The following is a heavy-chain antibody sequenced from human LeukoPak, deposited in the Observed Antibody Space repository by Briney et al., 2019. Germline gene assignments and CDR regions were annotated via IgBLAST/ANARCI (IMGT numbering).Heavy chain of an antibody. Sequence: SVKVSCKASGGTFSSYAISWARQAPGQGLEWMGRIIPILGIANYAQKFQGRVTITADKSTSTAYMVLSSLRSEDTAVYYCARAPIAAAARNWFDPWGQGTLVTVSS. V-gene: IGHV1-69*04. CDR3: ARAPIAAAARNWFDP. D-gene: IGHD6-13*01. CDR1: GGTFSSYA. CDR2: IIPILGIA. J-gene: IGHJ5*02.